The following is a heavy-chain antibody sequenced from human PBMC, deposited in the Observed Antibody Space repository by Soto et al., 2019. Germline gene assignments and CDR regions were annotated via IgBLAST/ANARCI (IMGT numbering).Heavy chain of an antibody. CDR1: GYTFTGYY. V-gene: IGHV1-2*04. J-gene: IGHJ3*02. CDR2: INPNSGGT. D-gene: IGHD2-15*01. Sequence: QVQLVQSGAEVKKPGASVKVSCKASGYTFTGYYMHWVRQAPGQGLEWMGWINPNSGGTNYAQKFQGWVTMTRDTSISTAYMELSRLRSDDTAVYYCAYCSGGSCYGPYDAFDIWGQGTMVTVSS. CDR3: AYCSGGSCYGPYDAFDI.